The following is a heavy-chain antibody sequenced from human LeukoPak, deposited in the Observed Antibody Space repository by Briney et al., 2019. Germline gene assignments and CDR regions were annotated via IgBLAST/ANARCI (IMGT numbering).Heavy chain of an antibody. CDR1: GFTFNSYW. D-gene: IGHD2-15*01. J-gene: IGHJ4*02. CDR2: INSDGSST. CDR3: ARSVAVVTATFGY. V-gene: IGHV3-74*01. Sequence: GGSRRLSCAASGFTFNSYWMHWVRQAPGKGLVWVSRINSDGSSTSYADSVKGRFTISRDNAKNTLYLQMNSLRAEDTAVYYCARSVAVVTATFGYWGQGTLVTVSS.